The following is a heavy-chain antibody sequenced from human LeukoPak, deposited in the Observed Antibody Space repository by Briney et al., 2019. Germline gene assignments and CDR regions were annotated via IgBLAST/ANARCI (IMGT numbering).Heavy chain of an antibody. J-gene: IGHJ4*02. D-gene: IGHD6-19*01. CDR3: ARVISSGWYPSPALA. Sequence: ASVKVSCKASGYTFTSYAIHWVRQAPGQRLEWMGWINAGTGNRKYSQKFQDRVTITRETSTSTAYMELSSLRSEDTAVYYCARVISSGWYPSPALAWGQGTLVTVSS. CDR1: GYTFTSYA. CDR2: INAGTGNR. V-gene: IGHV1-3*01.